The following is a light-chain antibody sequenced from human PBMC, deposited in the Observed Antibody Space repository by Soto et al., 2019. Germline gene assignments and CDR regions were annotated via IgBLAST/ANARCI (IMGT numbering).Light chain of an antibody. V-gene: IGLV2-14*01. Sequence: QSVLTQPASVSGSPGQSITISCTGTSSDVGGYNYVSWYQQHPGKAPKLMIYDVSNRPSGVSNRFSGSKSGNTASLTISGRQAEDEADYYCSSYTSSNPWVFGGGTKLTVL. CDR3: SSYTSSNPWV. J-gene: IGLJ3*02. CDR1: SSDVGGYNY. CDR2: DVS.